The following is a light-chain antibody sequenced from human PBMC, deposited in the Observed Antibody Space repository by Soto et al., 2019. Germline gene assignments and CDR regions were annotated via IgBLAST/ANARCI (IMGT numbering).Light chain of an antibody. CDR2: GAS. V-gene: IGKV3-15*01. CDR1: QSVNSY. CDR3: QQYNNWPIT. Sequence: ELVFTHSPGTLSSSPGESITLSCRASQSVNSYFLSWYQQKPGQAPRLLFDGASTSATGIPARFSGSGSGTEFTLTISSLQSEDFAHYYCQQYNNWPITFGQGTRLEIK. J-gene: IGKJ5*01.